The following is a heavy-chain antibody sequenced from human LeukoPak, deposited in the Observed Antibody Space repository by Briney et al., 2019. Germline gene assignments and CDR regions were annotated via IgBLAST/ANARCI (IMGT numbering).Heavy chain of an antibody. Sequence: GASVKVSCKASGYTFTSYAMNWVRQAPGQGLEWMGWINTNTGNPTYAQGFTGRFVFSLDTSVITAYLQISSLKAEDTAVYYCAISVYGSGSYRDAFDIWGQGTMVTVSS. V-gene: IGHV7-4-1*02. D-gene: IGHD3-10*01. J-gene: IGHJ3*02. CDR1: GYTFTSYA. CDR3: AISVYGSGSYRDAFDI. CDR2: INTNTGNP.